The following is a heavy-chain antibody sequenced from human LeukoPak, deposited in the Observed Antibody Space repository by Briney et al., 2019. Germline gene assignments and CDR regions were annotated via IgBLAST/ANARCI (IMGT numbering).Heavy chain of an antibody. V-gene: IGHV3-23*01. CDR3: VTEYSGSYYFDY. J-gene: IGHJ4*02. CDR2: ISDSGDAT. D-gene: IGHD1-26*01. CDR1: GFTFRSFA. Sequence: GGSLRLSCAASGFTFRSFAMAWVRQAPGKGLEWVSSISDSGDATGYAESVKGRFTISRDNAKNSFYLQMNSLRAEDTAVYYCVTEYSGSYYFDYWGQGTLVTVSS.